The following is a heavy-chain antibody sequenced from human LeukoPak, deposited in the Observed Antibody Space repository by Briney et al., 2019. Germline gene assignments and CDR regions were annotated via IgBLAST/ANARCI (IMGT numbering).Heavy chain of an antibody. CDR3: ARVDSSGWYGGGYFDY. CDR2: INPNSGGT. V-gene: IGHV1-2*03. D-gene: IGHD6-19*01. CDR1: GYTFTGYY. Sequence: VASVKVSCKGSGYTFTGYYMHWVQQAPGQELEWMGWINPNSGGTNYAQKFQGRVTMTRDTSISTAYMELSRLGSDDTAVYYCARVDSSGWYGGGYFDYWGQGTLVTVSS. J-gene: IGHJ4*02.